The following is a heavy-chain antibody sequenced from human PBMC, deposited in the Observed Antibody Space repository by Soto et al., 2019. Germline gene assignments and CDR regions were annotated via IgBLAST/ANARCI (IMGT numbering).Heavy chain of an antibody. CDR2: IIPIFGTA. D-gene: IGHD3-3*01. CDR1: GGTFSSYA. J-gene: IGHJ4*02. V-gene: IGHV1-69*13. CDR3: ASFPSHHDFWSGYYSY. Sequence: SVKVSCKASGGTFSSYAISWVRQAPGQGLEWMGGIIPIFGTANYAQKFQGRVTITADESTSTAYMELSSLRSEDTAVYYCASFPSHHDFWSGYYSYWGQGPLVTVSS.